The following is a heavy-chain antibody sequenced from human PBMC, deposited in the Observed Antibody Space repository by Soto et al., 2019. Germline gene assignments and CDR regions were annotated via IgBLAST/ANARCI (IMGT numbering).Heavy chain of an antibody. CDR3: AREHYCSSTSCYRDYYGMDV. CDR1: GFTFSSYG. Sequence: VGSLRLSCAASGFTFSSYGMHWVRQAPGKGLEWVAVIWYDGSNKYYVDSVKGRFTISRDNSKNTLYLQMNSLRAEDTAVYYCAREHYCSSTSCYRDYYGMDVWGQGTTVTVSS. J-gene: IGHJ6*02. D-gene: IGHD2-2*01. V-gene: IGHV3-33*01. CDR2: IWYDGSNK.